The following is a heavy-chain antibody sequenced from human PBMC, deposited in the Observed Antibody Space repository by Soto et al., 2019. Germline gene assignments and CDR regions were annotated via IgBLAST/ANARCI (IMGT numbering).Heavy chain of an antibody. J-gene: IGHJ4*02. CDR2: ISSSGGST. CDR1: GFTFSDYA. D-gene: IGHD2-21*02. Sequence: EMQLLESGGGLVQPGGSLRLSCAASGFTFSDYAMNWVRQAPGKGLEWVSTISSSGGSTYFADSVKDRFTISRDNSKNTLYQQMDSLRAADTAVYYCAKDRPRLSKCFDSWGQGTLVTVSS. V-gene: IGHV3-23*01. CDR3: AKDRPRLSKCFDS.